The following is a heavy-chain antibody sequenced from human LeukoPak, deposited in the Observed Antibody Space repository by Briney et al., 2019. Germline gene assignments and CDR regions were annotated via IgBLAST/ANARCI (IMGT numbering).Heavy chain of an antibody. V-gene: IGHV4-39*01. CDR1: GGSISSCGYY. Sequence: NPSETLCLSCTASGGSISSCGYYWVWNRQPPGKGLEWIGSIYYSGSTYYNPSLKSRVTISVDTSKNQFSLKLSSVTAADTAVYYCAEGYGFYGMDVWGQGTTVTVSS. CDR2: IYYSGST. J-gene: IGHJ6*02. CDR3: AEGYGFYGMDV. D-gene: IGHD5-18*01.